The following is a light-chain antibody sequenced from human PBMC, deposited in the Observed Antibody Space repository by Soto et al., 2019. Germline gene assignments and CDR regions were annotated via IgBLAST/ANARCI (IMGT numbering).Light chain of an antibody. J-gene: IGKJ4*02. CDR1: QSVDSKY. CDR3: QQRSSWPLT. Sequence: EIVLTQSPGTLSLSPGERATLSCRASQSVDSKYLAWYQQKPGQAPRILIFAASSRATGIPDRFSGSGSGTDFTLTISRLEPGDFAVYFCQQRSSWPLTFGGGTKVDIK. V-gene: IGKV3D-20*02. CDR2: AAS.